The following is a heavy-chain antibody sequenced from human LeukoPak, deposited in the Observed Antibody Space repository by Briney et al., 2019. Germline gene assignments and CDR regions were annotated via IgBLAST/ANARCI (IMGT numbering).Heavy chain of an antibody. CDR2: IKRQSDGGTT. CDR1: GLTLTNAW. J-gene: IGHJ4*02. V-gene: IGHV3-15*01. Sequence: GGSLRLSCTASGLTLTNAWVSWVRQAPGKGLEWVGRIKRQSDGGTTDYVAPVSGRFTISRDDSKNTVYLQMSGLKTEDTAMYYCKGATTTFDIWGQGTLVTVSS. CDR3: KGATTTFDI. D-gene: IGHD1-26*01.